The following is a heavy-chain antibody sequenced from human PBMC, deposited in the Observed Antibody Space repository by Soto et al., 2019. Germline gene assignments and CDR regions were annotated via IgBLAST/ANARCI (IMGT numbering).Heavy chain of an antibody. D-gene: IGHD3-10*01. CDR2: INAGNGNT. J-gene: IGHJ4*02. CDR1: GYTFTSYA. CDR3: ARGSGLTYFDY. V-gene: IGHV1-3*01. Sequence: QVQLVQSGAEVKKPGASVKVSCKASGYTFTSYAMHWVRQAPGQRLEWMGWINAGNGNTKYSQKFQGRGTITRDTSASTAYIELSSLRSEDTALYYCARGSGLTYFDYLGQGTLVTVSS.